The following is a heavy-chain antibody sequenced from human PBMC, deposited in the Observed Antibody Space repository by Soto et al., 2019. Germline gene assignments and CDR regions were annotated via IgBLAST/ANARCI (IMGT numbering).Heavy chain of an antibody. D-gene: IGHD3-3*01. V-gene: IGHV1-18*01. CDR1: GYTFTSYG. Sequence: ASVKVSCKASGYTFTSYGISWVRPAPGQGLEWRGWLSAYTGNKNYAQKLQGRVTMTTDTSTSTAYMELRSLRSDDTAVYYCARERDGWYYDFWIGHPYVLDVWGQGTTVTVSS. J-gene: IGHJ6*02. CDR2: LSAYTGNK. CDR3: ARERDGWYYDFWIGHPYVLDV.